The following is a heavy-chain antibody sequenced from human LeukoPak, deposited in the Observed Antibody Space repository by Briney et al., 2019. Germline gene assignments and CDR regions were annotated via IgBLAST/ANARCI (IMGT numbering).Heavy chain of an antibody. D-gene: IGHD2-2*01. J-gene: IGHJ6*03. CDR1: GGSFSGYY. V-gene: IGHV4-34*01. CDR2: INHSGST. CDR3: ARRLYCSSTSCFLGPYPRRSEYYYYMDV. Sequence: SETLSLTCAVYGGSFSGYYWSWMRQPPGKGLEWIGEINHSGSTNYNPSLKSRVTISVDTSKNQFSLKLSSVTAADTAVYYCARRLYCSSTSCFLGPYPRRSEYYYYMDVWGKGTTVTVSS.